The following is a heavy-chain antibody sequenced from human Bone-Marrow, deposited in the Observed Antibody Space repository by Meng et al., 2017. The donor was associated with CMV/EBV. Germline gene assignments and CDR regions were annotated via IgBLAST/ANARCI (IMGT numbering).Heavy chain of an antibody. D-gene: IGHD4-17*01. CDR2: IRYDGSNK. CDR1: GFSFSSYG. CDR3: AKDISLRSRVGFNSFDY. J-gene: IGHJ4*02. Sequence: GESLKISCAASGFSFSSYGMHWVRQAPGKGLEWVAFIRYDGSNKYYADSVKGRFTISRDNSKNTLYLQMNSLRAEDTTVYYCAKDISLRSRVGFNSFDYWGQGTLVTVSS. V-gene: IGHV3-30*02.